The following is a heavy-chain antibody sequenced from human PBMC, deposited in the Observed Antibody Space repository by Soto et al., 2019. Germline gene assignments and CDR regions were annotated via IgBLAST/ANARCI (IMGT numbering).Heavy chain of an antibody. Sequence: ESVGGLVKPGGSLRLSCAASGFTFSLYSMIWVRQAPGKGLEWVASITSSSSYIYYEDSLKGRFTISRDNAKNSLFLQLDSLRAEDTAVYFCVRARSTDSRPDYWGQGTLVTVSS. CDR1: GFTFSLYS. CDR3: VRARSTDSRPDY. V-gene: IGHV3-21*01. J-gene: IGHJ4*02. CDR2: ITSSSSYI. D-gene: IGHD3-22*01.